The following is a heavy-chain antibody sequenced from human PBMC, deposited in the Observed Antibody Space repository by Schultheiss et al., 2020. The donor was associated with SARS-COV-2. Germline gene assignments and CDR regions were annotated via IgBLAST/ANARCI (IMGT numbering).Heavy chain of an antibody. CDR1: GGSISSYY. J-gene: IGHJ4*02. CDR3: ARGSGSYRGWCCAD. CDR2: IYYSGST. Sequence: SETLSLTCTVSGGSISSYYWSWIRQHPGKGLEWIGYIYYSGSTYYNPSLKSLVTISVDTSKNQFSLKLSSVTAADTAVYYCARGSGSYRGWCCADWGQGTLVTVSS. D-gene: IGHD1-26*01. V-gene: IGHV4-59*12.